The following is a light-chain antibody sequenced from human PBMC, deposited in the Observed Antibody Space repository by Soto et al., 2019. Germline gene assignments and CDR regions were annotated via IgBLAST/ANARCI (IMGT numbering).Light chain of an antibody. CDR3: SSYTITSTWL. V-gene: IGLV2-14*01. J-gene: IGLJ1*01. CDR2: DVT. Sequence: QSALTQPASVSGSPGQSITISCTGTSSDIGAFDLVSWFQQHPGKAPKVMIFDVTIRPSGVSNRFSGSKSGNTASLTISGLQAEDEADYYCSSYTITSTWLFGTGTKLTVL. CDR1: SSDIGAFDL.